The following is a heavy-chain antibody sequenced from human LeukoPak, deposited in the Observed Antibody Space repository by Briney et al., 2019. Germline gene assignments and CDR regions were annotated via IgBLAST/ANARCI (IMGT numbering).Heavy chain of an antibody. CDR3: AREDLYGSGFDY. Sequence: SQTLSLTCTVSGGSISSGSYYWSWIRQPAGKGLEWIGRIYTSGSTNYNPSLKSRVTISVDTSKNQFSLKLSSVTAADTAVYYCAREDLYGSGFDYWGQGTLVTVSS. V-gene: IGHV4-61*02. CDR1: GGSISSGSYY. D-gene: IGHD3-10*01. CDR2: IYTSGST. J-gene: IGHJ4*02.